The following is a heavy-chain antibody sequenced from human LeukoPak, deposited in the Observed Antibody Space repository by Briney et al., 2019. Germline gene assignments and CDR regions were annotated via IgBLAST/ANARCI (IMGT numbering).Heavy chain of an antibody. CDR3: ARERYSYGYSHDFDY. D-gene: IGHD5-18*01. CDR2: ISGSGGST. J-gene: IGHJ4*02. V-gene: IGHV3-23*01. Sequence: GGSLRLSCAASGFTFSSYAMSWVRQAPGKGLEWVSAISGSGGSTYYADSVKGRFTISRDNSKNTLYLQMNSLRAEDTAVYYCARERYSYGYSHDFDYWGQGTLVTVSS. CDR1: GFTFSSYA.